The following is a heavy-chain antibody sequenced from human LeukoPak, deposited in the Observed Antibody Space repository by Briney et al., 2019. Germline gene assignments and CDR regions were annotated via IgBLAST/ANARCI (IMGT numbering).Heavy chain of an antibody. CDR2: ISWNSGSI. J-gene: IGHJ4*02. V-gene: IGHV3-9*01. CDR3: AKGWYYYDSSGTPYFDY. Sequence: GGSLRLSCAASGFTFDDYAMHWVRQAPGKGLEWVSGISWNSGSIGYADSVKGRFTISGDNAKNSLYLQMNSLRAEDTALYYCAKGWYYYDSSGTPYFDYWGQGTLVTVSS. CDR1: GFTFDDYA. D-gene: IGHD3-22*01.